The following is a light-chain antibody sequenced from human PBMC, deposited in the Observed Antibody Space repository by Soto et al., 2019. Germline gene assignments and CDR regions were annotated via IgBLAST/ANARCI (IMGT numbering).Light chain of an antibody. Sequence: DIVMTQSPLSLPVTPGEPASISCRSSQSLLQSNGYNYLNWYLQKPGQSPQLLIYLGSNRASGVPDRFSGSGSGTDFTLKIDRVEAEDVGVYYCMQALQTRTFGQGTKLEIK. CDR3: MQALQTRT. CDR2: LGS. V-gene: IGKV2-28*01. CDR1: QSLLQSNGYNY. J-gene: IGKJ2*01.